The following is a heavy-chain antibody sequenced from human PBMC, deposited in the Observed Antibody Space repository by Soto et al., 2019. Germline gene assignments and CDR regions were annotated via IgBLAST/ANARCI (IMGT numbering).Heavy chain of an antibody. V-gene: IGHV4-4*02. CDR1: GGSFTSNNW. D-gene: IGHD1-7*01. CDR3: ASRDPGTSVDY. Sequence: PSETLSLTCAVSGGSFTSNNWWTWVRQPPGQGLEWIGEIYRTGSTNYNPSLKSRVTISLDKSENQFSLKVTSLTAADTAVYYCASRDPGTSVDYWGQGNLVTGSS. J-gene: IGHJ4*02. CDR2: IYRTGST.